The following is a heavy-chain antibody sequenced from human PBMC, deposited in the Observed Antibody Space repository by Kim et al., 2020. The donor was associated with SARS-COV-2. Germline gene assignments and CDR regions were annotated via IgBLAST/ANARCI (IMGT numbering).Heavy chain of an antibody. CDR2: INHSGST. D-gene: IGHD1-26*01. CDR1: GGSFSGYY. CDR3: ARHRVSGSYYYGMDV. V-gene: IGHV4-34*01. J-gene: IGHJ6*02. Sequence: SETLSLTCAVYGGSFSGYYWSWIRQPPGKGLEWIGEINHSGSTNYNPSLKSRVTISVDTSKNQFSLKLSSVTAAATAVYYCARHRVSGSYYYGMDVWGQGTTVTVSS.